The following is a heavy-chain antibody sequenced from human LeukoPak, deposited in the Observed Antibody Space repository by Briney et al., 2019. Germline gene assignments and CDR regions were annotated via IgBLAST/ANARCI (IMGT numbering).Heavy chain of an antibody. CDR3: AREGVGGFDY. CDR1: GFTVSSNY. D-gene: IGHD2-15*01. J-gene: IGHJ4*02. V-gene: IGHV3-53*04. CDR2: IYGRGST. Sequence: PGGSLRLSCAASGFTVSSNYMSWVRQAPGKGLEWISSIYGRGSTYYADSVMGRFTISRHNSKNTLYLQMNSRRPEEKAVYYCAREGVGGFDYWGQGTLVTVSS.